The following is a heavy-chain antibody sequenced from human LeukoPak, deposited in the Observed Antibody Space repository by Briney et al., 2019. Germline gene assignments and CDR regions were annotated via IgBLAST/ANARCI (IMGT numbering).Heavy chain of an antibody. CDR1: GYTFTSYG. CDR3: ARDAPSVAVAGGPDY. V-gene: IGHV1-18*01. CDR2: VSVYNGNI. J-gene: IGHJ4*02. D-gene: IGHD6-19*01. Sequence: APVKVSCKASGYTFTSYGISWVRQAPGQGLEWMGWVSVYNGNIHYAQKLQGRVTMTTDTFTSTAYMELRSLTSDDTAIYYCARDAPSVAVAGGPDYWGQGTLVSVSS.